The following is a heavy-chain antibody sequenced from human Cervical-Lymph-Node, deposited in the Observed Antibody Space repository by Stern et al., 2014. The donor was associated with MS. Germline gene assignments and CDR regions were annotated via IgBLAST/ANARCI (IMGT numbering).Heavy chain of an antibody. V-gene: IGHV1-18*01. D-gene: IGHD2-2*01. CDR2: ISAYNGNK. CDR3: AREGSRDIVVVPAAMGRLYYYYGMDV. Sequence: VQLVESGAEVKKPGASVKVSCKASGYTFTSYGISWVRQAPGQGLEWMGWISAYNGNKNYAQKLQDRVTMTTDTSTSTAYMELRSLRSDDTAVYYCAREGSRDIVVVPAAMGRLYYYYGMDVWGQGTTVTVSS. J-gene: IGHJ6*02. CDR1: GYTFTSYG.